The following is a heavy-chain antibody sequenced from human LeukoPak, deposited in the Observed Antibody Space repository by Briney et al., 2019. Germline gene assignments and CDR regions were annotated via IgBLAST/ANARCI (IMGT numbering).Heavy chain of an antibody. Sequence: PGASLRLSCAASGFTFSDYYMSWIRQAPGKGLEWVSYISSSGSTIYYADSVKGRFTSSRDNAKNSLYLQMNSLRAEDTAVYYCARIYDSSGTIDYWGQGTLVTVSS. CDR3: ARIYDSSGTIDY. CDR2: ISSSGSTI. V-gene: IGHV3-11*04. J-gene: IGHJ4*02. CDR1: GFTFSDYY. D-gene: IGHD3-22*01.